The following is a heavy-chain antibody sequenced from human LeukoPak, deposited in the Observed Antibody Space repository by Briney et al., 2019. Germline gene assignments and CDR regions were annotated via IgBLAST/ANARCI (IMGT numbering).Heavy chain of an antibody. V-gene: IGHV1-2*02. CDR2: INPNSGGT. J-gene: IGHJ5*02. CDR3: APLLGYCSSTSCYRSWFDP. Sequence: VKVSCKASGYTFTGYYMHWVRQAPGQGLEWMGWINPNSGGTDYAQKFQGRVTMTRDTSISTAYMELSRLRSDDTAVYYCAPLLGYCSSTSCYRSWFDPWGQGTLVTVSS. D-gene: IGHD2-2*02. CDR1: GYTFTGYY.